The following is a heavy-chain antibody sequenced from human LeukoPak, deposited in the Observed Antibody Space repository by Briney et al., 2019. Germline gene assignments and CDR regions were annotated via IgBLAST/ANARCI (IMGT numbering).Heavy chain of an antibody. D-gene: IGHD4-17*01. CDR1: GFTFSSYN. CDR3: ARESYADLFDY. CDR2: ISSSSSTI. J-gene: IGHJ4*02. Sequence: PGGSLRLSCAASGFTFSSYNMNWVRQAPGKGLECIAYISSSSSTIYYADSVKGRFTISRDNAKNSVFLQMNSLRAEDTAVYYCARESYADLFDYWGQGTLVTVSS. V-gene: IGHV3-48*01.